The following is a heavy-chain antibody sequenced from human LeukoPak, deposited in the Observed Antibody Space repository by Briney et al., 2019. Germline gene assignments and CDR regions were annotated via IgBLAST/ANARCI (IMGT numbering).Heavy chain of an antibody. Sequence: SGGSLRLSCAASGFPFSSYAMSWIPQAPGKGLEWVSYITTSGSTYADSVKGRFTISRDNAKNSLYLQMNSLRAEDTAVYYCARVGDRSGYFYYFDYWGQGTLVTVSS. V-gene: IGHV3-11*01. CDR2: ITTSGST. J-gene: IGHJ4*02. D-gene: IGHD3-22*01. CDR1: GFPFSSYA. CDR3: ARVGDRSGYFYYFDY.